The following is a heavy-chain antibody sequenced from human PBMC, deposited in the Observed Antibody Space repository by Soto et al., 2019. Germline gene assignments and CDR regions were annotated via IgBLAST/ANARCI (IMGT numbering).Heavy chain of an antibody. J-gene: IGHJ4*02. CDR1: GDSISSSNYY. Sequence: QLQLQESGPGLLKPSETLSLTCTVSGDSISSSNYYWGWIRQPPGKGLEWIGTIYYSGNTYYNPSFKSRVTMSVDTSKNQFSLRLTSVSATDTAVYYCVRHVTGRGYCSSTICYIDSWGQGTLVTVSS. D-gene: IGHD2-2*02. V-gene: IGHV4-39*01. CDR2: IYYSGNT. CDR3: VRHVTGRGYCSSTICYIDS.